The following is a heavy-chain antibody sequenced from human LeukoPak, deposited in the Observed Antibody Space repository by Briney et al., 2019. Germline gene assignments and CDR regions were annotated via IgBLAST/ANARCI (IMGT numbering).Heavy chain of an antibody. J-gene: IGHJ6*02. CDR1: GFTFGDYA. CDR2: IRSKAYGGTT. V-gene: IGHV3-49*03. Sequence: GGSLRLSCAASGFTFGDYAMSWFRQAPGKGLVWGGFIRSKAYGGTTEYVASVKGRFTISRDDSKSIAYLQMNSLKTEDTAVYYCTRDSDYVLYGMDVWGQGTTVTVSS. D-gene: IGHD4-17*01. CDR3: TRDSDYVLYGMDV.